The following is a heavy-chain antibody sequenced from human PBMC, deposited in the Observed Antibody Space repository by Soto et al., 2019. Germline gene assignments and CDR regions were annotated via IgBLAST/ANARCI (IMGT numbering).Heavy chain of an antibody. Sequence: EVQLLESGGGLVQPGGSLRLSCAASRFTFSTFAMSWVRQAPGKGLEWVAAISGGGANTYYADSVKGRFTISRDNSKNTLYLQMDSLRAEDTAIYFCAKDSYSDFWSGHYSYFDFWGQGTLVTVSS. V-gene: IGHV3-23*01. CDR1: RFTFSTFA. J-gene: IGHJ4*02. CDR2: ISGGGANT. CDR3: AKDSYSDFWSGHYSYFDF. D-gene: IGHD3-3*01.